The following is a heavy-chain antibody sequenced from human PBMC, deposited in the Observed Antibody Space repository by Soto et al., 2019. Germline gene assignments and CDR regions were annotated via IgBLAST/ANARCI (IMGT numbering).Heavy chain of an antibody. CDR3: AAPPRY. CDR2: IYNSGNT. J-gene: IGHJ4*02. CDR1: GGSISSYY. Sequence: SETLSLTCTVSGGSISSYYWNWIRQPPGKGLEWIGYIYNSGNTNYNPSLRSRVTISVDTSKNQFSLKLTSVTAADTAVYYCAAPPRYCGQGTLVTVSS. V-gene: IGHV4-59*01. D-gene: IGHD6-6*01.